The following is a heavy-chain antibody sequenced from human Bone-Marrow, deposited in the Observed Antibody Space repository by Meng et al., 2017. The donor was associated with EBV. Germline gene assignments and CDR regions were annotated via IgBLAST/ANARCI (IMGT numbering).Heavy chain of an antibody. CDR2: LIPMSDAP. D-gene: IGHD3-10*01. J-gene: IGHJ4*02. CDR3: ASESGRGFTPDY. Sequence: VQLGPAGGEVKKPGSSGQVPCKTSGGSFRSDAISWVRQAPGQGLEWMGGLIPMSDAPHYAQKFQGRVTITADESTSTHYMDLSGLRSEDTAVYYCASESGRGFTPDYWGQGTLVTVSS. CDR1: GGSFRSDA. V-gene: IGHV1-69*01.